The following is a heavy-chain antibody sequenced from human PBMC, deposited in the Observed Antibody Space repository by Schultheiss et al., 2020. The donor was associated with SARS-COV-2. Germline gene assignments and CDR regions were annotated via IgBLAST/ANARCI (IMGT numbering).Heavy chain of an antibody. V-gene: IGHV3-15*01. Sequence: GGSLRLSCAASGFTFSNAWMSWVRQAPGKGLEWVGRIKSKTDGGTTDYAAPVKGRFTISRDDSKNTLYLQMNSLKTEDTAVYYCTTFLRKSALRQPGNYWGQGTLVTVSS. CDR2: IKSKTDGGTT. CDR3: TTFLRKSALRQPGNY. CDR1: GFTFSNAW. J-gene: IGHJ4*02. D-gene: IGHD1-14*01.